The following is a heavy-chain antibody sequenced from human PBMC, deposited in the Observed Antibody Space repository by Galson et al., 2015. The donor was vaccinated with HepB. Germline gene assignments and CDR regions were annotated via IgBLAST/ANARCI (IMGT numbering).Heavy chain of an antibody. CDR2: IWYDGSNK. V-gene: IGHV3-33*01. CDR1: GFTFSSSG. Sequence: SLRLSCAACGFTFSSSGLHWFRQAPGKGREWVAVIWYDGSNKYYADSVKGRFTISKDNSKNTMYLQMNSLRAEDTAVYYCARDGTILMYSSPYDYWGQGTLVTVSS. CDR3: ARDGTILMYSSPYDY. D-gene: IGHD6-13*01. J-gene: IGHJ4*02.